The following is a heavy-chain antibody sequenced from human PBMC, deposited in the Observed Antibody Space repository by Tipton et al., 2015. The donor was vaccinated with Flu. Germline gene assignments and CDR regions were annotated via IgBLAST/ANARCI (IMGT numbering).Heavy chain of an antibody. CDR1: GFTFSSYD. CDR3: AREDYVSSMDV. D-gene: IGHD3-22*01. Sequence: LSLTCAASGFTFSSYDMHWVRQATGKGLEWVSAIGTAGDTYYPGSVKGRFTISRENAKNSLYLQMNSLRAGDTAVYYCAREDYVSSMDVWGQGTPVTVSS. CDR2: IGTAGDT. V-gene: IGHV3-13*01. J-gene: IGHJ6*02.